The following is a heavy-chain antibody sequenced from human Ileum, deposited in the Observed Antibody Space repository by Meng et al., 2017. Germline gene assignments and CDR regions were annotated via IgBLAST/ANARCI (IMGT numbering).Heavy chain of an antibody. D-gene: IGHD5-12*01. CDR1: GYTFTDYG. J-gene: IGHJ4*02. CDR3: AKDSVATATQFDS. V-gene: IGHV1-18*01. Sequence: QVQLVQSGAEVKKPGASVTVSCKASGYTFTDYGISWVRQAPGQRLQWLGWVSGYSGQSHYAQRVLDRVAMTTDTSTNTAYMELRSLRSDDTAVYYCAKDSVATATQFDSWGQGTLVTVSS. CDR2: VSGYSGQS.